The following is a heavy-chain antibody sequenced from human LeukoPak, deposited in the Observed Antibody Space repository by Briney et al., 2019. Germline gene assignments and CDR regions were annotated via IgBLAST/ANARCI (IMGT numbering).Heavy chain of an antibody. CDR3: ARGWLAETTVVTPYNY. D-gene: IGHD4-23*01. V-gene: IGHV1-69*13. Sequence: SVKVSCKASGGTFSSYDISWVRQAPGQGLEWTGGITPIFGTAKYAQKFQGRVTITAVESMSTAYMELSSLRSEDTAVYYCARGWLAETTVVTPYNYWGQGTLVTVSS. CDR2: ITPIFGTA. CDR1: GGTFSSYD. J-gene: IGHJ4*02.